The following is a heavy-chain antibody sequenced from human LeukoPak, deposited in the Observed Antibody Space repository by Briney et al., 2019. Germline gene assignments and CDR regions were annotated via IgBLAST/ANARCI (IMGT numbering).Heavy chain of an antibody. Sequence: SETLSLTCTVSGGSISSYYWSWIRQPPGKGLEWIGYIYYSGSTNYNPSLKSRVTISVDTSKSQFSLKLSSVTAADTAVYYCARHGTDGYNVPTYYFDYWGQGTLVTVSS. CDR3: ARHGTDGYNVPTYYFDY. CDR2: IYYSGST. CDR1: GGSISSYY. J-gene: IGHJ4*02. V-gene: IGHV4-59*08. D-gene: IGHD5-24*01.